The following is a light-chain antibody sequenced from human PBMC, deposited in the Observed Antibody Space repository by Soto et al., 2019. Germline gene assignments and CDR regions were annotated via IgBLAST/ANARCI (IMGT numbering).Light chain of an antibody. CDR3: QQYKNYSPLT. V-gene: IGKV1-9*01. CDR2: AAS. Sequence: DIQLTQSPSFLSASLGDRVSITCRASQGIGSYLAWYQQKPGKAPNLLIYAASTLQSGVPSRFSGSGSGTEFTLTISSLQPDDFATYYCQQYKNYSPLTFGGGTKVDIK. CDR1: QGIGSY. J-gene: IGKJ4*01.